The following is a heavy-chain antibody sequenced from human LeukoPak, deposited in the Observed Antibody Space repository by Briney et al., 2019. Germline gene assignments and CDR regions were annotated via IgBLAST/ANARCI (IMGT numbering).Heavy chain of an antibody. Sequence: SETLSLTCAVYGGSFSGYSWSWIRQPPGKGLERVGEINHSGSTNYNPSLKSRVTISVDTSKNQFSLKLSSVTAADTAVYYCARGQEDIVVVVAAHNSYYFDYWGQGTLVTVSS. J-gene: IGHJ4*02. CDR1: GGSFSGYS. D-gene: IGHD2-15*01. CDR3: ARGQEDIVVVVAAHNSYYFDY. CDR2: INHSGST. V-gene: IGHV4-34*01.